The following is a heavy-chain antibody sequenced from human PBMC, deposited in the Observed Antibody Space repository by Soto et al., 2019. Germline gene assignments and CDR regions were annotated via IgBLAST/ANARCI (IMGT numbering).Heavy chain of an antibody. Sequence: QVQLVESGGGVVQPGRSLRLSCAASGFTFSSYAMHWVRQAPGKGLEWVAVISYDGSNKYYADSVKGRFTISRDNSKNTLYLQLNSLRAEDTAVYYCARERRIVGATHFDYWGRGTLVTVSS. CDR1: GFTFSSYA. V-gene: IGHV3-30-3*01. D-gene: IGHD1-26*01. CDR3: ARERRIVGATHFDY. CDR2: ISYDGSNK. J-gene: IGHJ4*02.